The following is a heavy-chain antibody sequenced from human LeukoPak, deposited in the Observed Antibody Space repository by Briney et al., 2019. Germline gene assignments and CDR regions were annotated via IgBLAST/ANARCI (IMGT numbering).Heavy chain of an antibody. CDR1: GFTFRSYW. CDR2: IRQDGGEI. Sequence: GGSLRLSCAASGFTFRSYWMSWVRQAPGKGLEWVANIRQDGGEIYYVDSMKGRFTISRDNARNSLFLQMNSLRAEDSAVYYCARDKVVGATTLDYWGQGTLVTVSS. V-gene: IGHV3-7*01. CDR3: ARDKVVGATTLDY. J-gene: IGHJ4*02. D-gene: IGHD1-26*01.